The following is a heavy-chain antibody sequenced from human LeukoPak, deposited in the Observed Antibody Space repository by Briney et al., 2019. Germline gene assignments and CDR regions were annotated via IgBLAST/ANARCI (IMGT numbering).Heavy chain of an antibody. J-gene: IGHJ4*02. CDR1: GYSISSGYY. D-gene: IGHD5-18*01. CDR2: IYHSGST. CDR3: ATGYTYDYSLY. V-gene: IGHV4-38-2*02. Sequence: SETLSLTCTVSGYSISSGYYWGWIRQPPGKGLEWIGSIYHSGSTYYNPSLKSRVTISVDTSKNQFSLKLSSVTAADTAVYYCATGYTYDYSLYWGQGTLVTVSS.